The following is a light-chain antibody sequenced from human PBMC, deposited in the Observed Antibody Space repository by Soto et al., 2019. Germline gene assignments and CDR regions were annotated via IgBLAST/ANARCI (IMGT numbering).Light chain of an antibody. J-gene: IGKJ3*01. CDR1: QSVSDNH. V-gene: IGKV3-20*01. CDR2: GAS. Sequence: EIVLTQSPGTLSLSPGERVTLSCRASQSVSDNHLAWYHQKPGQPPRLLIYGASNRATGIPDRFSGHGSGTDFTLTISRLEPEDFATYYCHHYDRSPIFTFGPGTIVDI. CDR3: HHYDRSPIFT.